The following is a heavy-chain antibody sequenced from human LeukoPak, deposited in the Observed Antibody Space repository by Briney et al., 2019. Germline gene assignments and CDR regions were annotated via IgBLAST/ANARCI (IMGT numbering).Heavy chain of an antibody. CDR3: ALYSSSWYRNWFDP. D-gene: IGHD6-13*01. Sequence: ASVKVSCKASGGTFSSYAISWVRQAPGQGLEWMGGIIPIFGTANYAQKFQGRVTITADESTSTAYMELSSLRSEDTAVYYCALYSSSWYRNWFDPWGQGTLVTVSS. CDR2: IIPIFGTA. V-gene: IGHV1-69*13. CDR1: GGTFSSYA. J-gene: IGHJ5*02.